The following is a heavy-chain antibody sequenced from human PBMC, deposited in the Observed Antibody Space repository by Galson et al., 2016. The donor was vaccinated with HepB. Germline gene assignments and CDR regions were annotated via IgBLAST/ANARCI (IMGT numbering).Heavy chain of an antibody. J-gene: IGHJ5*02. D-gene: IGHD2-15*01. CDR2: ISGNGDRT. CDR1: GFTFSSYA. Sequence: SLRLSCAASGFTFSSYAVHWVRQAPGKGLEYVSLISGNGDRTYYADSVKGRFSISRDNSRNTLYLQMRSLRPEDTALYYCVKEGGYCSGSNCYGWFDPWGQGTLVTVSS. CDR3: VKEGGYCSGSNCYGWFDP. V-gene: IGHV3-64D*06.